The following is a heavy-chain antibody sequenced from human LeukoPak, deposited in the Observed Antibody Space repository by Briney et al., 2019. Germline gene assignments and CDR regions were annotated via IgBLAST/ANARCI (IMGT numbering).Heavy chain of an antibody. D-gene: IGHD3-10*01. CDR1: GFSFSSYG. Sequence: GGSLRLSCAASGFSFSSYGMHWVRQAPGKGPEWVAVIWYDGSNEYYGDSVKGRFTISRDNSKNTLYLQMNSLRAEDTAVYYCARGRLSMVRAPFDYWGQGTLVTVSS. J-gene: IGHJ4*02. CDR2: IWYDGSNE. CDR3: ARGRLSMVRAPFDY. V-gene: IGHV3-33*01.